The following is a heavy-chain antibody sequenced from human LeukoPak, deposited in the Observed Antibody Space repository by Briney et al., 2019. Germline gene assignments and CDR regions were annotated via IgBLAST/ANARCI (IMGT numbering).Heavy chain of an antibody. CDR3: ARGYWYVSTGYYVLDY. CDR1: VFTFTIYA. CDR2: ISYDGSNK. V-gene: IGHV3-30-3*01. Sequence: PGGSLRLSCAASVFTFTIYAIHGVRQAPGKGLEWVAVISYDGSNKYYADSVKGRFTISRENSKNTLYLQMNSLRAEDTAWYYCARGYWYVSTGYYVLDYWGQGTLVTVSS. D-gene: IGHD3-22*01. J-gene: IGHJ4*02.